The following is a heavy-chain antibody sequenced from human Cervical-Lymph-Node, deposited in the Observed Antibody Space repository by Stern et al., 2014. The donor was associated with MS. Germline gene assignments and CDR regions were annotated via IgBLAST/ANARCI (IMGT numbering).Heavy chain of an antibody. CDR3: ARDRGVGPTVS. Sequence: VQLVESGAEVKRPGASVRVSCKASGYTFTDYSICWVRQAPGQGLEWMGWISVYSGSTKYAPRLQGRVTMTADTSTSTAYMELRSLRSDDTAIYYCARDRGVGPTVSWGPGTLVIVSS. J-gene: IGHJ5*02. V-gene: IGHV1-18*04. D-gene: IGHD1-26*01. CDR2: ISVYSGST. CDR1: GYTFTDYS.